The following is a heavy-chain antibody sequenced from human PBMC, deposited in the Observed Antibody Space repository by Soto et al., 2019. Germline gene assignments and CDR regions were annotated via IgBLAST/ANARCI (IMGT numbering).Heavy chain of an antibody. CDR3: ARVQDSFDYYYYGMDV. V-gene: IGHV3-30-3*01. CDR2: ISYDGSNK. Sequence: QVQLVESGGGVVQPGRPLRLSCAASGFTFSSYAMHWVRQAPGKGLEWVAVISYDGSNKYYADSVKGRFTISRDNSKNTLYLQMNSLRAEDTAVYYCARVQDSFDYYYYGMDVWGQGTTVTVSS. D-gene: IGHD2-15*01. J-gene: IGHJ6*02. CDR1: GFTFSSYA.